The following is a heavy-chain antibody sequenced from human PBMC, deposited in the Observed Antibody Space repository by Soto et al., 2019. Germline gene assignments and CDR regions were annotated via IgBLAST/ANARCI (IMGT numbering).Heavy chain of an antibody. CDR3: ARLTPYYDFWSGYWFDP. V-gene: IGHV4-34*01. CDR2: INHSGST. Sequence: SETLSLTCAVYGGSFSGYYWSWIRQPPGKGLEWIGEINHSGSTNYNPSLKSRVTISVDTSKNQFSLKLSSVTAADTAVYYCARLTPYYDFWSGYWFDPWGQGTLVTVSS. CDR1: GGSFSGYY. D-gene: IGHD3-3*01. J-gene: IGHJ5*02.